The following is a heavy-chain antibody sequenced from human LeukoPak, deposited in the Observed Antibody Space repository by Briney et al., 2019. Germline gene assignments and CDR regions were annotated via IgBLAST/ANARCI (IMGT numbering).Heavy chain of an antibody. V-gene: IGHV4-4*02. CDR2: IYHSGST. Sequence: SETLSLTCAVSGGSISSSNWWSWVRQPPGRGLEWFGVIYHSGSTNYNPSLKSRVTISVDKSKNQFSLKLSSVTAADTAVYYCARVGSKLWFGELLYYFDYWGQGTLVTVSS. D-gene: IGHD3-10*01. CDR1: GGSISSSNW. CDR3: ARVGSKLWFGELLYYFDY. J-gene: IGHJ4*02.